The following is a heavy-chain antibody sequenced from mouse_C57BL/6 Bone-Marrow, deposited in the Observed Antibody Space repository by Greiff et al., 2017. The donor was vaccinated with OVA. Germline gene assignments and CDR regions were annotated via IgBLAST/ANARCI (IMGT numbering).Heavy chain of an antibody. Sequence: VQLQQPGAELVKPGASVKMSCKASGYTFTSYWITWVKQRPGQGLEWIGDIYPGSGSTNYNEKFKSKATLTVDTSSSTAYMQLSSLTSEDSAVYYCARSRFITTVVAPDYWGQGTTLTVSS. D-gene: IGHD1-1*01. V-gene: IGHV1-55*01. J-gene: IGHJ2*01. CDR2: IYPGSGST. CDR1: GYTFTSYW. CDR3: ARSRFITTVVAPDY.